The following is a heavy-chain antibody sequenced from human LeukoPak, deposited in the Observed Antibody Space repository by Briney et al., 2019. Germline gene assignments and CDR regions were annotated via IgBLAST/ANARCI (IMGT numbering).Heavy chain of an antibody. J-gene: IGHJ4*02. CDR1: GGSLSSSSYY. V-gene: IGHV4-39*01. CDR2: VYYSGSS. CDR3: ARQSGYSYYYFDY. Sequence: SETLSLTCTVSGGSLSSSSYYWGWIRQPPGKGLEWIGSVYYSGSSYYTPSLKSRVTISVDTSKNHFSLKLSSVTAADTAVYYRARQSGYSYYYFDYWGRGTLVTVSS. D-gene: IGHD5-18*01.